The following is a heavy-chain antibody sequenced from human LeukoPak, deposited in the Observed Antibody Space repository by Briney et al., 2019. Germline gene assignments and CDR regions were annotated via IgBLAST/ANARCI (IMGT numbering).Heavy chain of an antibody. CDR3: ANGQNYYDSPRLDV. D-gene: IGHD3-22*01. J-gene: IGHJ6*02. V-gene: IGHV1-69*13. CDR2: IIPIFGTA. CDR1: GGTFSSYA. Sequence: GASVRVSCKASGGTFSSYAISWVRQVPGQGLEWMGGIIPIFGTANYAQKFQGRVTITADESTSTAYMELSSLRSEDTAVYYCANGQNYYDSPRLDVWGQGTTVTVSS.